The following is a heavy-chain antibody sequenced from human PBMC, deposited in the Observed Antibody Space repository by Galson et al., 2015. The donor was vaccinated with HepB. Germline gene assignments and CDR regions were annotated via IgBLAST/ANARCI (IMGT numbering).Heavy chain of an antibody. CDR3: AKDFVPGMATIGYAFDI. CDR1: GFTFSSYG. D-gene: IGHD5-24*01. J-gene: IGHJ3*02. CDR2: ISYDGSNK. V-gene: IGHV3-30*18. Sequence: SLRLSCAASGFTFSSYGMHWVRQAPGKGLEWVAVISYDGSNKYYADSVKGRFTISRDNSKNTLYLQMNSLRAEDTAVYYCAKDFVPGMATIGYAFDIWGQGTMVTVSS.